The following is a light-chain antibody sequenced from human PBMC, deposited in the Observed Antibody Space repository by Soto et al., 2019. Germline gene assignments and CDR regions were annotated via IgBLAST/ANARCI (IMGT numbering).Light chain of an antibody. CDR1: SSEVGGYNY. CDR3: SSYTTSNTRQIV. CDR2: DVT. J-gene: IGLJ1*01. V-gene: IGLV2-14*03. Sequence: QSALTQPASVSGSPGQSIAISSTGTSSEVGGYNYVSWYQHHPGKAPKLIIYDVTNRPSGVSNPFSGSKSGNTASLTISGLQPQYEADYYCSSYTTSNTRQIVFGTGTKLTVL.